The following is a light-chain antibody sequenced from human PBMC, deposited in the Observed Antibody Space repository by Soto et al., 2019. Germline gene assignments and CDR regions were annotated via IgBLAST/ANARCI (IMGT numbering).Light chain of an antibody. J-gene: IGKJ1*01. CDR3: QQYGNSRWT. CDR1: QSVSSSS. Sequence: EIVLTQSPDTLSLSPGERATLSYRASQSVSSSSLAWYQQTPGQAPRLLIYGTSNRATGIPDRFSGSGSGTDFTLTISRLEPEEFAVYYCQQYGNSRWTLGQVTKVEIK. CDR2: GTS. V-gene: IGKV3-20*01.